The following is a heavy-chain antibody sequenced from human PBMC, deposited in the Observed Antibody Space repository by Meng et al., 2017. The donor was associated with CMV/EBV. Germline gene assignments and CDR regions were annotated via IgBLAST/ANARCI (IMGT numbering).Heavy chain of an antibody. D-gene: IGHD6-6*01. CDR2: IRSKANSYAT. V-gene: IGHV3-73*01. CDR3: TRRRYSSSSNFDY. J-gene: IGHJ4*02. Sequence: SGFTFSGSAMHWVRQASGKGLEWVGRIRSKANSYATAYAASVKGRFTISRDDSKNTAYLQMNSLKTEDTAVYYCTRRRYSSSSNFDYWGQGTLVTVSS. CDR1: GFTFSGSA.